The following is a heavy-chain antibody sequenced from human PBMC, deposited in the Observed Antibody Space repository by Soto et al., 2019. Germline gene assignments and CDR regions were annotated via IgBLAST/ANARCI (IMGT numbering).Heavy chain of an antibody. J-gene: IGHJ3*02. Sequence: PSETLSLTCTVFGGSMSSSSYYWGWVRQPPGQGLEWIGSIYYSANTYYNPSLKSRATISVDTSKNQFSLNLRSVTAADTAVYYCARVTYYYDTSGPRSWGAFDTWGQGTTVT. V-gene: IGHV4-39*01. D-gene: IGHD3-22*01. CDR1: GGSMSSSSYY. CDR3: ARVTYYYDTSGPRSWGAFDT. CDR2: IYYSANT.